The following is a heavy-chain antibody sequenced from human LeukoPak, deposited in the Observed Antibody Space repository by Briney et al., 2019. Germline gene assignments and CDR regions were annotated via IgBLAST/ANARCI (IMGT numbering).Heavy chain of an antibody. J-gene: IGHJ3*02. CDR3: AKVDRGYSYGYPRGAFDI. CDR1: GFTFSSYA. Sequence: GGSLRLSCAASGFTFSSYAMSWVRQAPGKGLGWVSAISGSGGSTYYADSVKGRFTISRDNSKNTLYLQMNSLRAEDTAVYYCAKVDRGYSYGYPRGAFDIWGQGTMVTVSS. D-gene: IGHD5-18*01. V-gene: IGHV3-23*01. CDR2: ISGSGGST.